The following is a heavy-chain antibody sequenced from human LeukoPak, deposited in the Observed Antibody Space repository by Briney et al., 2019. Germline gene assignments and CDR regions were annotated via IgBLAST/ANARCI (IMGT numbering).Heavy chain of an antibody. CDR1: GFTFSSYS. Sequence: GGSLRLSCAASGFTFSSYSMNWVRQAPGKGLEWVSYISSSSSTIYYADSVKGRFTISRDNAKNSLYLQMNSLRDEDTAVYYCARFPAGYSSSWSSVHWGQGTLVTVSS. D-gene: IGHD6-13*01. CDR3: ARFPAGYSSSWSSVH. CDR2: ISSSSSTI. V-gene: IGHV3-48*02. J-gene: IGHJ4*02.